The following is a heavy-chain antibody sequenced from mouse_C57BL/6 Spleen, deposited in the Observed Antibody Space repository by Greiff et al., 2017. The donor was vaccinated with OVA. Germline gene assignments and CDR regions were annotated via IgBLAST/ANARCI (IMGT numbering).Heavy chain of an antibody. CDR3: ARENYYGILDY. D-gene: IGHD1-1*01. CDR2: INPSSGYT. CDR1: GYTFTSYT. Sequence: QVQLQQSGAELARPGASVKMSCKASGYTFTSYTMHWVKQRPGQGLEWIGYINPSSGYTKYNQKFKDKATLTADKSSSTAYMQLSSLTSEDSAVYYCARENYYGILDYWGQGTTLTVSS. J-gene: IGHJ2*01. V-gene: IGHV1-4*01.